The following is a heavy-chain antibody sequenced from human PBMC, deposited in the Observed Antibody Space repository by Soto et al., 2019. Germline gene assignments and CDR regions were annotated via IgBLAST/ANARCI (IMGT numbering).Heavy chain of an antibody. Sequence: GGSLRLSCVASGFTFSSYSMSWVRQAPGKGLEWVSGFRAGGDDGTTYYADSVKGRFTISRDNSKNTLFLQMNSLRAEDTAIYYCAKKVKSGSGSPYFDYLGQGTLVTVSS. CDR1: GFTFSSYS. V-gene: IGHV3-23*01. CDR2: FRAGGDDGTT. D-gene: IGHD3-10*01. J-gene: IGHJ4*02. CDR3: AKKVKSGSGSPYFDY.